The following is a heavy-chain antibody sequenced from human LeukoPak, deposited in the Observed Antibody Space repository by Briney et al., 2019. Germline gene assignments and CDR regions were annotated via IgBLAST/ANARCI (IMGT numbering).Heavy chain of an antibody. D-gene: IGHD5-12*01. CDR3: ARSRSGYGYEHGAFEI. J-gene: IGHJ3*02. CDR2: IDYRGST. Sequence: SETLSLTCTVSGHSISNYYWSWIRQPPGKGLEWIAYIDYRGSTTNNPSLRSRITISVDTSRNQFSLKLRSVTAADTAVYYCARSRSGYGYEHGAFEIWGQGTMVTVSS. CDR1: GHSISNYY. V-gene: IGHV4-59*01.